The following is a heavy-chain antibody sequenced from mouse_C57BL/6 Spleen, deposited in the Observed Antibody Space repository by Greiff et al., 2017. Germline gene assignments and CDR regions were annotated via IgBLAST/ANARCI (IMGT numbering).Heavy chain of an antibody. V-gene: IGHV1-18*01. D-gene: IGHD2-4*01. CDR1: GYTFTDYN. CDR2: INPNNGGT. J-gene: IGHJ2*01. CDR3: AREEGHYDYDNYYFDY. Sequence: EVKVVESGPELVKPGASVKIPCKASGYTFTDYNMDWVKQSHGKSLEWIGDINPNNGGTIYNQKLKGKATLTVDKSSSTAYMELRSLTSEDTAVYYCAREEGHYDYDNYYFDYWGQGTTLTVSS.